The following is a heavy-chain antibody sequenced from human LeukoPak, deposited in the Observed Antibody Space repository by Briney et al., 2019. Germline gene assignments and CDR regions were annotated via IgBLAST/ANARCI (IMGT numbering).Heavy chain of an antibody. V-gene: IGHV3-23*01. J-gene: IGHJ4*02. D-gene: IGHD3-9*01. CDR3: TKDLSLSDWVADF. CDR1: GFIFSQYG. Sequence: GGSLRLSCAASGFIFSQYGMSWVRQAPGKGLEWVASIRPRGDPTYYAASVKGRFTISRDNSKNTLDLRLHSLTAEDSATYYCTKDLSLSDWVADFWGQGTLVSVSS. CDR2: IRPRGDPT.